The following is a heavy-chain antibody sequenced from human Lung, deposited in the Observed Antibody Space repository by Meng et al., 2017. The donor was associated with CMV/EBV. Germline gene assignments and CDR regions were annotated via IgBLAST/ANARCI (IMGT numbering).Heavy chain of an antibody. J-gene: IGHJ4*02. D-gene: IGHD6-6*01. CDR2: IYYTGST. V-gene: IGHV4-61*03. CDR3: AGEARVGSSSKARITYYFDY. Sequence: SETXSLXCSVSGGPVSSGSYYWSWIRQPPGKGLEWIGYIYYTGSTNYNPSLKSRVTISVDTSKNHFSLKLSSVTAADAAVYFCAGEARVGSSSKARITYYFDYWXQGTXVTVDS. CDR1: GGPVSSGSYY.